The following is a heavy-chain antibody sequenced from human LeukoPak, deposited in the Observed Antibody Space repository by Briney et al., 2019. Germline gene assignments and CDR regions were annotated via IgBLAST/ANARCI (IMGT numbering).Heavy chain of an antibody. Sequence: SETLSLTCTVSGGSISGYYYTWIRQPPGKDLEWIGYLYYSGSTNYNPCLKSRVIISLDTSMKQLSLNLRSVTAADAAVYFCVYGPNHYYFDHWGQGTLVTVSS. D-gene: IGHD3-16*01. CDR2: LYYSGST. V-gene: IGHV4-59*01. CDR3: VYGPNHYYFDH. J-gene: IGHJ4*02. CDR1: GGSISGYY.